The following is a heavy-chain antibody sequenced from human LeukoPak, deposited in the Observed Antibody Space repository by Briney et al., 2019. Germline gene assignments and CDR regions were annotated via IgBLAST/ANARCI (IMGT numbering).Heavy chain of an antibody. CDR2: INPNSGGT. J-gene: IGHJ3*02. CDR1: GYTFSDYY. Sequence: APVKVSCKASGYTFSDYYMHWVRQAPGQGLEWMGWINPNSGGTNYAQKFQGRVTMTRDTSISTAYMELSSLRSDDTAVFYCVRDGAFDTWGQGTTVVVSS. V-gene: IGHV1-2*02. CDR3: VRDGAFDT.